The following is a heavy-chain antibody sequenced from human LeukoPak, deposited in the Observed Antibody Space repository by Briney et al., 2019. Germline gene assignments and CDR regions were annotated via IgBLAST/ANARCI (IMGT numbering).Heavy chain of an antibody. V-gene: IGHV3-21*01. J-gene: IGHJ4*02. CDR2: ISSSSSYI. Sequence: GGSLRLSCAASGFTFNNYAVSWVRQAPGKGLEWVSSISSSSSYIYYADSVKGRFTISRDNAKNSLYLQMNSLRAEDTAVYYCARDQWLGHFDYWGQGTLVTVSS. CDR3: ARDQWLGHFDY. CDR1: GFTFNNYA. D-gene: IGHD6-19*01.